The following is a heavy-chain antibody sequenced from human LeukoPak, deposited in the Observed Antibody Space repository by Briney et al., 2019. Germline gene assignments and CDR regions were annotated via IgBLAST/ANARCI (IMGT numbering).Heavy chain of an antibody. V-gene: IGHV1-2*02. J-gene: IGHJ6*03. CDR1: GYTFTGYY. CDR2: INPNSGGT. D-gene: IGHD3-16*01. CDR3: ARETSQKGAHYMDV. Sequence: ASVKVSCKASGYTFTGYYMHWVRQAPGQRLEWMGWINPNSGGTNYAQKFQGRVTMTRDTSISTAYMELSRLRSDDTAVYYCARETSQKGAHYMDVWGKGTTVTISS.